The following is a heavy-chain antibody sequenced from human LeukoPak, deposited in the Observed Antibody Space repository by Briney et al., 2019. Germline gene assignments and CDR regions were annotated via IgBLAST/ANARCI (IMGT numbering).Heavy chain of an antibody. J-gene: IGHJ4*02. Sequence: PGGSLRLSCAASGFTFSSYGMHWVRQAPGKGLEWVAVISYDGSNKYYADSVKGRFTISRDNSKNTLYLQMNSLRAEDTAVYYCAKELGGSGYGDWGQGTLVTVSS. D-gene: IGHD5-12*01. V-gene: IGHV3-30*18. CDR2: ISYDGSNK. CDR1: GFTFSSYG. CDR3: AKELGGSGYGD.